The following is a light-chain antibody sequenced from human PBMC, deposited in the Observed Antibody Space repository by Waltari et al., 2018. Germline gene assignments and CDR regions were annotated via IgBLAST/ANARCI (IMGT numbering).Light chain of an antibody. CDR3: QHYVSLPAT. J-gene: IGKJ1*01. CDR1: ESVRRS. V-gene: IGKV3-20*01. Sequence: ELVLTQSPGTLSLSPGERATLSCRASESVRRSLAWYQQKPGQAPRLLIYDASSRATGIPDRFSGSGSGTDFSLSISRLEPEDFAVYYCQHYVSLPATFGQGTKVEIK. CDR2: DAS.